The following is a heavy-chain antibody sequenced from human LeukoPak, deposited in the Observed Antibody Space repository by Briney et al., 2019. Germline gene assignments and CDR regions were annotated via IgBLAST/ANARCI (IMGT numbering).Heavy chain of an antibody. D-gene: IGHD6-13*01. CDR1: GYSFTSYW. V-gene: IGHV5-51*01. J-gene: IGHJ6*03. CDR2: IYPGDSDT. CDR3: ARHNAALAAAGTSDNYYYMDV. Sequence: GASLKISFKGSGYSFTSYWIGWVRQMPGKGLEWMGIIYPGDSDTRYSPSFQGQVTISADKSISTAYLQWSSLKASDTAMYYCARHNAALAAAGTSDNYYYMDVWGKGTTVTVSS.